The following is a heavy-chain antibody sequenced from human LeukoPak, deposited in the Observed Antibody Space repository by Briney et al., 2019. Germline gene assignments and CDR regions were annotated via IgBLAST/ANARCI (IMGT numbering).Heavy chain of an antibody. CDR3: AARGYCSSTSCYAIDY. CDR1: GFTFSSYA. J-gene: IGHJ4*02. CDR2: ISGSGGST. Sequence: GGSLRLSCAASGFTFSSYAMSWVRQAPGKGLEWVSAISGSGGSTYYADSVKGRFTISRDNSKNTLYLQMNSLRAEDTAVYYCAARGYCSSTSCYAIDYWGQGTLVTVSS. D-gene: IGHD2-2*01. V-gene: IGHV3-23*01.